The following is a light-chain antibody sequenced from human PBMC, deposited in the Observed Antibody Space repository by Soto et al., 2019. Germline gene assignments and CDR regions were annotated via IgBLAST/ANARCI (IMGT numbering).Light chain of an antibody. V-gene: IGLV2-14*01. J-gene: IGLJ2*01. Sequence: QSALTQPASVSGSPGQSITISCTGTSSDVGGYNFVSWYQQHPGKAPKLMIYEVTDRPSGVSNRFSGSKSGSTASLTSSGLQAEDEADYYCSSYTRRNTLAFGGGTKLTVL. CDR3: SSYTRRNTLA. CDR2: EVT. CDR1: SSDVGGYNF.